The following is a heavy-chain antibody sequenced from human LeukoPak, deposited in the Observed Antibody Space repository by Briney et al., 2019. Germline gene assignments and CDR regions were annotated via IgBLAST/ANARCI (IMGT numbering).Heavy chain of an antibody. V-gene: IGHV3-30-3*01. CDR1: GFTFSSYA. D-gene: IGHD6-19*01. CDR2: ISYDGSNK. J-gene: IGHJ4*02. Sequence: GGSLRLPCAASGFTFSSYAMHWVRQAPGKGLEWVAVISYDGSNKYYADSVKGRFTISRDNSENTLYLQMNSLRAEDTAVYYCARDLVAVAGTRAPISSYFDYWGQGTLVTVSS. CDR3: ARDLVAVAGTRAPISSYFDY.